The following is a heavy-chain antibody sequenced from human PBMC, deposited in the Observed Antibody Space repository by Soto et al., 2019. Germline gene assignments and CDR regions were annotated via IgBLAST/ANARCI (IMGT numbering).Heavy chain of an antibody. J-gene: IGHJ4*02. D-gene: IGHD3-22*01. CDR1: GGSISSGGYY. V-gene: IGHV4-31*03. Sequence: PSETLSLTCTVSGGSISSGGYYWSLIRQHPGKGLEWIGYIYYSGSTYYNPSLKSRVTISVDTSKNQFSLKLSSVTAADTAVYYCARVGSYYYDSSGYYRRSTVDYWGQGTLVTVSS. CDR2: IYYSGST. CDR3: ARVGSYYYDSSGYYRRSTVDY.